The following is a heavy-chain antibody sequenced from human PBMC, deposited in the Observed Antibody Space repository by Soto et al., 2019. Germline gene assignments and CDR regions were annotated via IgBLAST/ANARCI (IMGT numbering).Heavy chain of an antibody. CDR2: ISYDGSNK. V-gene: IGHV3-30*18. CDR3: AKAFVGVDGYARDYYYGMDV. D-gene: IGHD5-12*01. CDR1: GFTFSSYG. Sequence: GGSLRLSCAASGFTFSSYGMHWVRQAPGKGLEWVAVISYDGSNKYYADSVKGRFTISRDNSKNTLYLQMNSLRAEDTAVYYCAKAFVGVDGYARDYYYGMDVWGQGTTVTVSS. J-gene: IGHJ6*02.